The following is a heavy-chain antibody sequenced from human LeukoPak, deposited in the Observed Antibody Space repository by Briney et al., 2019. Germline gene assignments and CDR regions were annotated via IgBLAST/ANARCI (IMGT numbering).Heavy chain of an antibody. CDR2: INPNNGDT. Sequence: GASVKVSCKASGYTFSGYFMHWVRQAPGQGPEWMGRINPNNGDTDYAQKFQGRVTMTWDTSVSTACMELTRLRRDDTAVYYCARDGAYYFDSTLYSYLHFWGQGTLVTVSS. CDR3: ARDGAYYFDSTLYSYLHF. D-gene: IGHD3-22*01. J-gene: IGHJ4*02. V-gene: IGHV1-2*06. CDR1: GYTFSGYF.